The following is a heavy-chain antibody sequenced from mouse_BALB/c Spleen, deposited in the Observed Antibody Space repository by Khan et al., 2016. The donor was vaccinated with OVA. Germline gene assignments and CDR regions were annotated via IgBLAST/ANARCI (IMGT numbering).Heavy chain of an antibody. CDR3: TRHGYVAWFTY. Sequence: VQLKESGPELMKPGASVKISCKASGYSFTSYYIHWMIESHGTSLEWIGYIDPFSGATTYNQKFKGKATLTVDKSSNTAYIHLRNLTSEDSAVYYLTRHGYVAWFTYWGQGTLGTVSA. J-gene: IGHJ3*01. CDR2: IDPFSGAT. V-gene: IGHV1-31*01. D-gene: IGHD2-2*01. CDR1: GYSFTSYY.